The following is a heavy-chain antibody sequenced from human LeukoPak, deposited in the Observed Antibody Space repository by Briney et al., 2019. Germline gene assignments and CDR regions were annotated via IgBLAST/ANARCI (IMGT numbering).Heavy chain of an antibody. J-gene: IGHJ5*02. V-gene: IGHV4-34*01. CDR1: GGSFSGYY. D-gene: IGHD3-10*01. CDR3: AYGSGRKNWFDP. CDR2: INHSGSN. Sequence: PSETLSLTCAVYGGSFSGYYWSWIRQPPGNGLEWIGEINHSGSNNYNPSLKSRVTISVDTSKNQFSLKLSSVTAADTAVYYCAYGSGRKNWFDPWGQGTLVTVSS.